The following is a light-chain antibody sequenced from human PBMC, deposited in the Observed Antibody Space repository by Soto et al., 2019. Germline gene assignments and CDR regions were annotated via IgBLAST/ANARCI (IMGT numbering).Light chain of an antibody. J-gene: IGLJ2*01. Sequence: QSVLTQPASVSGSPGQSITLSCTGTSSDVGGFNYVSWYQQHPGKAPKLIIYEVSNRPSGVSNRFSASKSGNTASLTIYGLQAGDEADYYCSSYTGSSTLVVFGGGTQLTVL. CDR1: SSDVGGFNY. CDR2: EVS. CDR3: SSYTGSSTLVV. V-gene: IGLV2-14*01.